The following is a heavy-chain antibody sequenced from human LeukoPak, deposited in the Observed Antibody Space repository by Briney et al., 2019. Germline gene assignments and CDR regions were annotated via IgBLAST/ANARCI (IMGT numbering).Heavy chain of an antibody. Sequence: GGSLRLSCAASGFTFTTYGMSWVRQAPGKGLEWVAVISDSGGSTYYADSVKGRFTISRNNSKNTLYLQMNSLRADDTAVYYCAKLSGSSCYSPGSYWGQGTLVTVSS. CDR1: GFTFTTYG. D-gene: IGHD2-15*01. CDR2: ISDSGGST. CDR3: AKLSGSSCYSPGSY. V-gene: IGHV3-23*01. J-gene: IGHJ4*02.